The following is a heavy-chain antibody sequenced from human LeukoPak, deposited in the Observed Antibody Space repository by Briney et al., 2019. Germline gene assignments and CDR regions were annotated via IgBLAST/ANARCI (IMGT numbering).Heavy chain of an antibody. Sequence: ASVKVSCKASGYTFTGYYMHWVRQAPGQGLEWMGWINPNSGGTNYAQKFRGRVTMTRDTSISTAYMELSRLRSDDTAVYYCARGRSSLRTPFDYWGQGTLVTVSS. V-gene: IGHV1-2*02. CDR3: ARGRSSLRTPFDY. CDR1: GYTFTGYY. D-gene: IGHD6-6*01. J-gene: IGHJ4*02. CDR2: INPNSGGT.